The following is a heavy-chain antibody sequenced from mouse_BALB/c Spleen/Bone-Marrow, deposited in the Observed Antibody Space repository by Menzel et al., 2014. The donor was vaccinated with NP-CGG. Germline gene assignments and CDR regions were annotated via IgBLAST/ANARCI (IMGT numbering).Heavy chain of an antibody. CDR1: GCTFTSSW. J-gene: IGHJ2*01. D-gene: IGHD2-14*01. Sequence: VKLMESGSVLVRPGASVKLSCKASGCTFTSSWMHWAKQRPGQGLEWIGEIHPNSGNTNYNEKFKGKATLTVDTSSSTAYVDLSSLTSEDSAVYYCARGDPYYRYSDYWGQGTTLTVSS. CDR3: ARGDPYYRYSDY. CDR2: IHPNSGNT. V-gene: IGHV1S130*01.